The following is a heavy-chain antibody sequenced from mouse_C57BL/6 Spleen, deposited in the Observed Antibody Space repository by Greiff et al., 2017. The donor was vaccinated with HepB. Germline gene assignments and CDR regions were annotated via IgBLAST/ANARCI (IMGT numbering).Heavy chain of an antibody. V-gene: IGHV1-19*01. Sequence: EVQLQQSGPVLVKPGASVKMSCKASGYTFTDYYMNWVKQSHGKSLEWIGVINPYNGGTSYNQKFKGKATLTVDKSSSTAYMELNSLTSEDSAVYYCARRGLTGNDYFDYWGQGTTLTVSS. CDR1: GYTFTDYY. J-gene: IGHJ2*01. CDR2: INPYNGGT. D-gene: IGHD4-1*01. CDR3: ARRGLTGNDYFDY.